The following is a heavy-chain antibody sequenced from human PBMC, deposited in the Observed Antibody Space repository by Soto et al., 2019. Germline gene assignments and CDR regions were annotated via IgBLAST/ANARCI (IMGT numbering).Heavy chain of an antibody. D-gene: IGHD3-22*01. Sequence: SETLSLTCAVYGGSFSGYYWSWIRQPPGKGLEWIGEINHSGSTNYNPSLKSRVTISVDTSKNQFSLKLSSVTAADTAVYYCASRPGYYDSSGYYYYGMDVWGQGTTVTVSS. V-gene: IGHV4-34*01. CDR1: GGSFSGYY. CDR3: ASRPGYYDSSGYYYYGMDV. J-gene: IGHJ6*02. CDR2: INHSGST.